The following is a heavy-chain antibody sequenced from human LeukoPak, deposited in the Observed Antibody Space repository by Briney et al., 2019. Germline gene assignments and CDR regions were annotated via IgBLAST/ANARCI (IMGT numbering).Heavy chain of an antibody. D-gene: IGHD3-22*01. J-gene: IGHJ4*02. CDR3: TTDSPRSSGYSFDD. CDR1: GFSFTDAW. V-gene: IGHV3-15*01. CDR2: IKRRSDGGTT. Sequence: KPGGSLRLSCTASGFSFTDAWMSWVRQAPGKGLEWVGRIKRRSDGGTTDYAAPVKGRFTISRDDSKDTLYLQMNSLKTDDTAMYYCTTDSPRSSGYSFDDWGQGTLVTVSS.